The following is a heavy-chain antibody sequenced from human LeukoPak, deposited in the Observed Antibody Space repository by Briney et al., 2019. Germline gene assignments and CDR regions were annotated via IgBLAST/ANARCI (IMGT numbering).Heavy chain of an antibody. V-gene: IGHV3-21*04. CDR2: ISSSSSYI. CDR3: TQVPVTTISG. Sequence: KTGGSLRLSCAASGFTFSSYSMNWVRQAPGKGLEWVSSISSSSSYIYYADSVKGRFTISRDNAKNSLYLQMTTLRADDTAVYFCTQVPVTTISGWGQGTMVTVSS. D-gene: IGHD5-12*01. J-gene: IGHJ3*01. CDR1: GFTFSSYS.